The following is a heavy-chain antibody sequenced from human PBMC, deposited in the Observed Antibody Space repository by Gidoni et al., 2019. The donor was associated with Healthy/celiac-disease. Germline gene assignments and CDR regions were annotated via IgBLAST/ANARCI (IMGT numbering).Heavy chain of an antibody. D-gene: IGHD1-26*01. CDR2: INHSGST. V-gene: IGHV4-34*01. CDR1: GGSFSGYY. CDR3: ARGHSGSYSWLDP. J-gene: IGHJ5*02. Sequence: QVQLQQWGAGLLKPSETLSLTCAVYGGSFSGYYWSWIRQPPGKGLEWIGEINHSGSTNYNPSLKSRVTISVDTSKNQFSLKLSSVTAADTAVYYCARGHSGSYSWLDPWGQGTLVTVSS.